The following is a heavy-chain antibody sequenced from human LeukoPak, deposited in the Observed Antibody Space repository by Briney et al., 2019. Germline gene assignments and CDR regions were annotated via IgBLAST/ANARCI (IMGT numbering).Heavy chain of an antibody. CDR3: AGDFPDYDSSGYYYPAFNWFDP. D-gene: IGHD3-22*01. CDR2: INPSGGST. Sequence: ASVKVSCKASGYTFTSYYMHWVRQAPGQGLEWMGIINPSGGSTSYAQKFQGRVTMTRDMSTSTVYMELSSLRSEDTAVYYCAGDFPDYDSSGYYYPAFNWFDPWGQGTLVTVSS. J-gene: IGHJ5*02. V-gene: IGHV1-46*01. CDR1: GYTFTSYY.